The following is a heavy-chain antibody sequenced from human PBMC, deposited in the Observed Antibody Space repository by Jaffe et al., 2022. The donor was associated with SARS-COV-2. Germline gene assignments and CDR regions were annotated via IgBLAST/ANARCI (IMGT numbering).Heavy chain of an antibody. V-gene: IGHV4-59*12. J-gene: IGHJ3*02. CDR1: GGSISSYY. D-gene: IGHD3-3*01. Sequence: QVQLQESGPGLVKPSETLSLTCTVSGGSISSYYWSWIRQPPGKGLEWIGYIYYSGSTNYNPSLKSRVTISVDTSKNQFSLKLSSVTAADTAVYYCARDPNDFWSGYPGAFDIWGQGTMVTVSS. CDR3: ARDPNDFWSGYPGAFDI. CDR2: IYYSGST.